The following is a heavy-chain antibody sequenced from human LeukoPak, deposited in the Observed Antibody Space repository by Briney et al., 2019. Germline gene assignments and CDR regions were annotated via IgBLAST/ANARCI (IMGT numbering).Heavy chain of an antibody. CDR3: ARGLGEYNWNDAPGY. CDR1: GYTFTNYG. Sequence: ASVKVSCKASGYTFTNYGISWVRQAPGQGLEWMGWISAYNANTNYAQKLQGRVTMTTDTFTSTAYMELSSLRSEDTAVYYCARGLGEYNWNDAPGYWGQGTLVTVSS. D-gene: IGHD1-1*01. CDR2: ISAYNANT. J-gene: IGHJ4*02. V-gene: IGHV1-18*01.